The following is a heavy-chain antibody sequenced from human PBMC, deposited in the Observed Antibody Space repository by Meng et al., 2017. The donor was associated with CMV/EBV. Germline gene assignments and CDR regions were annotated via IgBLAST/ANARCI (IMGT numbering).Heavy chain of an antibody. CDR1: GGSFSGYY. D-gene: IGHD4-17*01. Sequence: SETLSLTCAVYGGSFSGYYWSWIRQPPGKGLEWIGEINHSGSTNYNPSLKSRVTIPVDTPKNQFSLKLSSVTAADTAVYYCARGLTTVNTYYFDYWGQGTLVTVSS. CDR2: INHSGST. V-gene: IGHV4-34*01. CDR3: ARGLTTVNTYYFDY. J-gene: IGHJ4*02.